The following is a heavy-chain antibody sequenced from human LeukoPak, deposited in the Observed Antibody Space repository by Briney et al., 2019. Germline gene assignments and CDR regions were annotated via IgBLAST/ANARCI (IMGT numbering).Heavy chain of an antibody. CDR1: GFTVSSNYA. CDR3: AKGSGSSWYHNWFDP. J-gene: IGHJ5*02. V-gene: IGHV3-23*01. D-gene: IGHD6-13*01. CDR2: FSGSGGST. Sequence: GGSLRLSCGASGFTVSSNYAMSWVRQAPGKGLQWVSAFSGSGGSTYYADSVKGRFTISRDNSRNTLYLQMNSLRAEDTAVYYCAKGSGSSWYHNWFDPWGQGTLVTVSS.